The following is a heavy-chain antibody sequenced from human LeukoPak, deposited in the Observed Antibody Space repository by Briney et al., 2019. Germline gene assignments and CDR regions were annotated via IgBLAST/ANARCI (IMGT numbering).Heavy chain of an antibody. V-gene: IGHV1-18*01. Sequence: ASVKVSCKTSGYTFTSYDISWVRQAPGQGPEWLGWINTNTGNTHYAKSLQDRVTLTTDTSTSTAYMELRSLKSDYTAVYYCARGVSGVTPPWGQGTLVIVSS. D-gene: IGHD4-23*01. CDR3: ARGVSGVTPP. CDR1: GYTFTSYD. J-gene: IGHJ5*02. CDR2: INTNTGNT.